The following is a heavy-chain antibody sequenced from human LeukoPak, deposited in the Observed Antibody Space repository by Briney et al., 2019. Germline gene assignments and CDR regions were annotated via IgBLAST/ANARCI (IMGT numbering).Heavy chain of an antibody. D-gene: IGHD2-15*01. V-gene: IGHV3-48*02. CDR1: GFTFSSYS. Sequence: GGSLRLSCAASGFTFSSYSMNWVRQAPGKGLEWVSYISSSSSTIYYADSVKGRFTISRDNAKNSLYLQMNSLRDEDTAVYYCARDTVVVAATLPLYYYYYGMDVWGRGTTVTVSS. CDR2: ISSSSSTI. J-gene: IGHJ6*02. CDR3: ARDTVVVAATLPLYYYYYGMDV.